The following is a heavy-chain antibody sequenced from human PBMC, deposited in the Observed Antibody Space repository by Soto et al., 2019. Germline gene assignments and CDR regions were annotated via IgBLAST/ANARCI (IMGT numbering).Heavy chain of an antibody. CDR1: GGSFSGYY. J-gene: IGHJ4*02. D-gene: IGHD3-10*02. CDR3: ARSSVRGWSY. Sequence: SETLSLTCAVYGGSFSGYYWTWIRQPPGKGLEWIGGITHSGSTNYNPSLKSRATISVDTSKNQFSLNLNSVTAADTAVYYCARSSVRGWSYWGQGTLVTVSS. V-gene: IGHV4-34*01. CDR2: ITHSGST.